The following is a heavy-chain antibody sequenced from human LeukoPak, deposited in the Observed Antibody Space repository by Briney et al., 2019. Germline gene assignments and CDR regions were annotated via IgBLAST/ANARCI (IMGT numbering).Heavy chain of an antibody. J-gene: IGHJ5*02. CDR3: ARDFTGDSGWYNWFDP. CDR1: GYTFTGYY. CDR2: INPNSGGT. V-gene: IGHV1-2*02. D-gene: IGHD6-19*01. Sequence: ASVTVSCKASGYTFTGYYMHWVRQAPGQGLEWMGWINPNSGGTNYAQKFQGRVTITRDASISTAYMELSRLRSDDTAVYYCARDFTGDSGWYNWFDPWGQGTLVTVSS.